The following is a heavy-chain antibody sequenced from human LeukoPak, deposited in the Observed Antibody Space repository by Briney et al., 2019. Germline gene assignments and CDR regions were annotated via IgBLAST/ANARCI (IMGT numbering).Heavy chain of an antibody. Sequence: ASVKVPCKASGYTFTSYGISWVRQAPGQGLEWMGWISAYNGNTNYAQKLQGRVTTTTDTSTSTAYMELRSLRSDDTAVYYCARTLSDIRDGYNYWFDPWGQGTLVTVSS. J-gene: IGHJ5*02. V-gene: IGHV1-18*01. CDR2: ISAYNGNT. D-gene: IGHD5-24*01. CDR3: ARTLSDIRDGYNYWFDP. CDR1: GYTFTSYG.